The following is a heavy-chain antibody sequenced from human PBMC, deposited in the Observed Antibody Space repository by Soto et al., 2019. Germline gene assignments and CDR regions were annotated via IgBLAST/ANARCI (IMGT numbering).Heavy chain of an antibody. V-gene: IGHV3-53*01. CDR1: GFPVSSHY. CDR2: VYAGGNT. Sequence: AGGSLRLSCAASGFPVSSHYMSWVRQAPGKGLEWVAVVYAGGNTYYAESVKGRFTISRDSSKNTLSLQMNSLRAEDSAVYYCARTFAGDFHLGLWGQGTRVTVSS. J-gene: IGHJ4*02. CDR3: ARTFAGDFHLGL. D-gene: IGHD3-16*01.